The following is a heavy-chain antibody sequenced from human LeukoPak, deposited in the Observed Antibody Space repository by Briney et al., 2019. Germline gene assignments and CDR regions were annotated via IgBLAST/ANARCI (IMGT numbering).Heavy chain of an antibody. J-gene: IGHJ4*02. V-gene: IGHV1-69*13. CDR2: IIPIFGTA. CDR3: AGYSGSYPMDY. CDR1: GGTFSSYA. Sequence: ASVKVSCKASGGTFSSYAISWVRQAPGQGLEWMGGIIPIFGTANYAQKFQSRVTITADESTSTAYMELSSLRSEDTAVYYCAGYSGSYPMDYWGQGTLVTVSS. D-gene: IGHD1-26*01.